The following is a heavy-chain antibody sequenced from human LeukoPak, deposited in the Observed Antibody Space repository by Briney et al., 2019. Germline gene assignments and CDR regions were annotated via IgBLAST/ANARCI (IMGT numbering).Heavy chain of an antibody. CDR3: ARGGYSGSLDI. CDR2: ISAYNGNT. J-gene: IGHJ3*02. D-gene: IGHD1-26*01. Sequence: WVXXAPGQGXEWMGWISAYNGNTNYAQKLHGTVTMTTDTSTSTAYMELRSLRSDDTAVYYCARGGYSGSLDIWGQGTMVTVSS. V-gene: IGHV1-18*01.